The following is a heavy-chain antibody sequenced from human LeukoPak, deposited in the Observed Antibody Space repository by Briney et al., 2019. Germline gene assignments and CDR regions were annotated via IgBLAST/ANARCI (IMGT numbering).Heavy chain of an antibody. CDR2: INHSGST. D-gene: IGHD5-18*01. CDR1: GDSISSSSDY. V-gene: IGHV4-39*07. J-gene: IGHJ5*02. Sequence: PSETLSLTCTVSGDSISSSSDYWGWIRQPPGKGLEWIGEINHSGSTNYNPSLKSRVTISVDTSKNQFSLKLSSVTAADTAVYYCARRIGWIQLWGTYNWFDPWGQGTLVTVSS. CDR3: ARRIGWIQLWGTYNWFDP.